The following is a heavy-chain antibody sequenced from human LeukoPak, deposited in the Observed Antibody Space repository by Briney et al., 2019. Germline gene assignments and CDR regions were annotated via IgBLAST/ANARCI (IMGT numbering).Heavy chain of an antibody. D-gene: IGHD3-10*02. CDR2: IHSDGIGT. V-gene: IGHV3-74*03. CDR3: ARDHYYVPDY. J-gene: IGHJ4*02. Sequence: GGSLRLSCAASGFSFSTSWMHWVRQAPGKGLVWVSRIHSDGIGTTYTDSVKGRFTISRDNSKNTLDLQMNNLRAEDTAVYYCARDHYYVPDYWGQGTLVTVSS. CDR1: GFSFSTSW.